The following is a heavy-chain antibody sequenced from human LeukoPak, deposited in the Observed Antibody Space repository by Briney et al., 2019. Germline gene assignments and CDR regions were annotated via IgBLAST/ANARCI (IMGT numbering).Heavy chain of an antibody. J-gene: IGHJ4*02. CDR3: ARDYYDSSGYYRIFDY. V-gene: IGHV3-33*01. CDR1: GFPFSSYG. D-gene: IGHD3-22*01. Sequence: GGPLLLSCAASGFPFSSYGMHWVRPAPGKGLGWVAVIWYDGSNKYYADSVKGRFTISRDNSKNTLYLQMSSLRAEDTAVYYCARDYYDSSGYYRIFDYWGQGTLVTVSS. CDR2: IWYDGSNK.